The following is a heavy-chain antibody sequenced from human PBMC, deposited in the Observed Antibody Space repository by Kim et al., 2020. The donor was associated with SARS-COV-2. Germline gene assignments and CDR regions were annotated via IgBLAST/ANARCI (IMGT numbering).Heavy chain of an antibody. D-gene: IGHD5-12*01. V-gene: IGHV3-23*01. CDR2: IRGTYYST. CDR3: ARGRSSNSRYSGYASTGFDF. CDR1: GFTFGNYA. J-gene: IGHJ4*02. Sequence: GGSLRLSCAASGFTFGNYAMNWVRQAPEKGLEWVSTIRGTYYSTSYAGSVKGRFTISRDNSMNTLYLQMDSLRADDTAIYYCARGRSSNSRYSGYASTGFDFWGQGTLVTVSS.